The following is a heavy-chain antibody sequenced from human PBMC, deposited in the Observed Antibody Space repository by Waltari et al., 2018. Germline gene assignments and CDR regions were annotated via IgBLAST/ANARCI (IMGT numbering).Heavy chain of an antibody. CDR2: IYNSGNT. Sequence: QVQLQESGPRLVKPSETLSLNCSVSGCSISFLNWSWFRQSPRKGLEWIGYIYNSGNTNYNPSLKSRVTISADPSKNQFSLKVDSVTVADTAVYYCARLRDGYYYYYGMDVWGPGTTVTVSS. J-gene: IGHJ6*02. CDR3: ARLRDGYYYYYGMDV. V-gene: IGHV4-4*09. CDR1: GCSISFLN.